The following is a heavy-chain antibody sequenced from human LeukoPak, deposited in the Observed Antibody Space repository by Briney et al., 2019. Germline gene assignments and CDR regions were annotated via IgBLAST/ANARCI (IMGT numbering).Heavy chain of an antibody. D-gene: IGHD3-10*01. J-gene: IGHJ4*02. CDR1: GGTFSSYA. Sequence: GSSVKVSCKASGGTFSSYAISWVRQAPGQGLEWMGGIIPIFGTANYAQKFQGRVTITTDESTSTAYMGLSSLRSDDTAVYYCARDVDYGSGSFDYWGQGTLVTVST. CDR2: IIPIFGTA. V-gene: IGHV1-69*05. CDR3: ARDVDYGSGSFDY.